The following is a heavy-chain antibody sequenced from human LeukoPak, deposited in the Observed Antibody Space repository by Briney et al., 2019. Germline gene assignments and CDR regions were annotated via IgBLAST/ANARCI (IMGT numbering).Heavy chain of an antibody. CDR1: GFTFGDYA. Sequence: QPGRSLRLSCTASGFTFGDYALSWVRQAPGKGLEWVGFIRSKRYGGTTEYAASVKGRFTISRDDSRSFAYLQMNSLRAEDTAVYYCARVRRDGYNDPFDYWGQGTLVTVSS. CDR2: IRSKRYGGTT. CDR3: ARVRRDGYNDPFDY. V-gene: IGHV3-49*04. D-gene: IGHD5-24*01. J-gene: IGHJ4*02.